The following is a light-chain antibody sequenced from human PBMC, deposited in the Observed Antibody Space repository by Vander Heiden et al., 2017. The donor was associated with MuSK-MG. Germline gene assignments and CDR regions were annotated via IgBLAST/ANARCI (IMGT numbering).Light chain of an antibody. CDR1: QSISSY. CDR2: AAS. J-gene: IGKJ5*01. V-gene: IGKV1-39*01. CDR3: QQSDSTPIT. Sequence: DIQMTQSPSSLSASVGDRVTITCRASQSISSYLNWYQQKPGKAPKLLIYAASSVQSGVPSRFSGSGSGTDFTLTISRLQPEDFATYYCQQSDSTPITVGQGTQMEIK.